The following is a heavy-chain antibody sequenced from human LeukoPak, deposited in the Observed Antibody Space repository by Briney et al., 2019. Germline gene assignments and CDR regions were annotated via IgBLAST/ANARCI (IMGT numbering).Heavy chain of an antibody. CDR1: GHTFTGYY. J-gene: IGHJ3*02. Sequence: GASVKVSCKASGHTFTGYYMHWVRQAPGQGLEWMGWINPNSGGTNYAQKFQGRVTMTRDTSISTAYMELSRLRSDDTAVYYCARDRSGYSGFGGGDAFDIWGQGTMVTVSS. D-gene: IGHD1-26*01. CDR2: INPNSGGT. CDR3: ARDRSGYSGFGGGDAFDI. V-gene: IGHV1-2*02.